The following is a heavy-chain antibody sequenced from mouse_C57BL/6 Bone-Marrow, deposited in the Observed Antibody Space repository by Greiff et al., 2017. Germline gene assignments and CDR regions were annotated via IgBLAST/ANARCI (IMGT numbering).Heavy chain of an antibody. CDR1: GYTFTSYG. Sequence: VQLQQSGAELVRPGSSVKMSCKTSGYTFTSYGINWVKQRPGQGLEWIGYIYIGNGYTEYNEKFKGKATLTSDTSSSTAYMQHSSLTSEDSAIXVCSRGYYSNYWYFDVWGTGTTVTVSS. CDR2: IYIGNGYT. CDR3: SRGYYSNYWYFDV. J-gene: IGHJ1*03. D-gene: IGHD2-5*01. V-gene: IGHV1-58*01.